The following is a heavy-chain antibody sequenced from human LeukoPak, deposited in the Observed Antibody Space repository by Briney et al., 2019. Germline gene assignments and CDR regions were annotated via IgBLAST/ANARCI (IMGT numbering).Heavy chain of an antibody. D-gene: IGHD6-13*01. CDR2: ISWNSGSI. CDR3: AKVRIPYSSSWDAFDI. CDR1: GFTFDDYA. Sequence: GGSLRLSRAASGFTFDDYAMHWVRQAPGKGLEWVSGISWNSGSIGYADSVKGRFTISRDNAKNSLYLQMNSLRAEDMALYYCAKVRIPYSSSWDAFDIWGQGTMVTVSS. V-gene: IGHV3-9*03. J-gene: IGHJ3*02.